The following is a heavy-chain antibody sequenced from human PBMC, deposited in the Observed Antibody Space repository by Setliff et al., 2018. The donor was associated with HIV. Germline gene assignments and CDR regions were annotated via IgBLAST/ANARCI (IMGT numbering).Heavy chain of an antibody. CDR2: ISSGSSYI. D-gene: IGHD6-19*01. CDR3: ARGSCSGCYLSDY. CDR1: GFTFSSYS. V-gene: IGHV3-21*01. Sequence: PGGSLRLSCAASGFTFSSYSMNWVRQAPGKGLEWVSSISSGSSYIYYAESVKGRFTISRDNAKNSLYLQMNSLRAEDTAVYYCARGSCSGCYLSDYWGLGTLVTVS. J-gene: IGHJ4*02.